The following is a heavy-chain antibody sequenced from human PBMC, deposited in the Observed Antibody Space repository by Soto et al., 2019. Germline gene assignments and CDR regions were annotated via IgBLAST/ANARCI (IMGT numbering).Heavy chain of an antibody. V-gene: IGHV4-34*01. D-gene: IGHD2-15*01. CDR2: INHSGST. J-gene: IGHJ4*02. CDR1: GGSFSGYY. CDR3: ATGRTFRSGGSCGYFDS. Sequence: PSETLSLTCAVYGGSFSGYYWSWIRQPPGKGLEWIGEINHSGSTNYNPSLKSRVTISVDTSKNQFSLKLSSVTAADTAVYYCATGRTFRSGGSCGYFDSWGPGTLVTVSS.